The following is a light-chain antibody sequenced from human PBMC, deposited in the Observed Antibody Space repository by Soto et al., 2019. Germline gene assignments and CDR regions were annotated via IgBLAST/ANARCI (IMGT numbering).Light chain of an antibody. CDR3: QQYSASPRT. CDR1: RTVDGNY. V-gene: IGKV3-20*01. J-gene: IGKJ4*01. Sequence: PGERATLPCTASRTVDGNYLAWYHQKPGQSPRLLIHSASTRAPGIPDRFSASGAGTDFTLTISRLEPEDSAVYYCQQYSASPRTFGQGTKVEIK. CDR2: SAS.